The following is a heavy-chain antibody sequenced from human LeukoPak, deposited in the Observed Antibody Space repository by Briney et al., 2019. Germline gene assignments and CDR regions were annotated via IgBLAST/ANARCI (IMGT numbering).Heavy chain of an antibody. D-gene: IGHD5-12*01. J-gene: IGHJ4*02. CDR1: GYTFISYG. V-gene: IGHV1-18*01. CDR2: ISAYNGNT. Sequence: VASVKVSCKASGYTFISYGFTWVRQAPGQGLEWMGWISAYNGNTNYAQKLQGRATMTTDTSTSTAYMELRSLRSDDTAVYYCARGYSGYDFDFDYFDYWGQGTLVTVSS. CDR3: ARGYSGYDFDFDYFDY.